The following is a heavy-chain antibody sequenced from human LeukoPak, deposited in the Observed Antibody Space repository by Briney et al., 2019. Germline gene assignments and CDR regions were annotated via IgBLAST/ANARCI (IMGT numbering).Heavy chain of an antibody. CDR2: IYYSGST. Sequence: SETLSLTCTVSGGSISSHYWSWIRQPPGKGMEWIGYIYYSGSTNYNPSLKSRVTISVDTSKNQFSLKLSSVTAADTAVYYCARAYYDFWSGYYYLDYWGQGTLVTVSS. CDR1: GGSISSHY. D-gene: IGHD3-3*01. J-gene: IGHJ4*02. CDR3: ARAYYDFWSGYYYLDY. V-gene: IGHV4-59*11.